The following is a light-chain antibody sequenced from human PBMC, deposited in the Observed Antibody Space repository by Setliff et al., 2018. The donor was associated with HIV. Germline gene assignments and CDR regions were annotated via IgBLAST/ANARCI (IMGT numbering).Light chain of an antibody. CDR1: SSDIGAYDY. CDR2: GVD. Sequence: QSVLPQPRSVSGSRGQSITFSCTGTSSDIGAYDYVSWYQQHPGKAPKLITYGVDKRPSGVPTRFSGFKSGNTASLTIYGLQPEDEADYFCCSYAGSNIFVFGKGTKVT. CDR3: CSYAGSNIFV. V-gene: IGLV2-11*01. J-gene: IGLJ1*01.